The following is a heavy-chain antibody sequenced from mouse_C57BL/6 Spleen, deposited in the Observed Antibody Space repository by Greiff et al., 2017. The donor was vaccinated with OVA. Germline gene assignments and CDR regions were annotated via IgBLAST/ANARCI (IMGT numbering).Heavy chain of an antibody. Sequence: EVMLVESGGGLVKPGGSLKLSCAASGFTFSDYGMHWVRQAPEKGLEWVAYISSGSSTIYYADTVKGRFTISRDKAKNTLSLQMTSLRSEDTAMYYCASRGNCVLRMDYWGQGTSVTVSS. D-gene: IGHD2-1*01. CDR3: ASRGNCVLRMDY. CDR1: GFTFSDYG. V-gene: IGHV5-17*01. J-gene: IGHJ4*01. CDR2: ISSGSSTI.